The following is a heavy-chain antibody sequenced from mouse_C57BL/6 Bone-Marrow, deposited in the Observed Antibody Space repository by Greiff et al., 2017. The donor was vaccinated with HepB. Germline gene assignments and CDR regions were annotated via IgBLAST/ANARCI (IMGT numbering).Heavy chain of an antibody. Sequence: EVQLQQSGAELVRPGASVKLSCTASGFNIKDDYMHWVKQRPEQGLEWIGWIDPENGDTEYASKFQGKATITADTSSNPAYLQLSSLTSEDTAVYYCTMGDYGFAYWGQGTLVTVSA. D-gene: IGHD2-4*01. CDR3: TMGDYGFAY. CDR2: IDPENGDT. CDR1: GFNIKDDY. J-gene: IGHJ3*01. V-gene: IGHV14-4*01.